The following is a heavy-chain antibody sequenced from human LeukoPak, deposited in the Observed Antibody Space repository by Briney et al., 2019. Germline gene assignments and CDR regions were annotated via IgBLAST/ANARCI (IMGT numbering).Heavy chain of an antibody. J-gene: IGHJ3*02. D-gene: IGHD6-19*01. Sequence: ASVKVSCEASGYTFTGYYMHWVRQAPGQGLEWMGWINPNSGGTNYAQKFQGRVTMTRDTSISTAYMELSRLRSDDTAVYYCARGQQWLVPLDAFDIWGQGTMVTVSS. CDR1: GYTFTGYY. V-gene: IGHV1-2*02. CDR2: INPNSGGT. CDR3: ARGQQWLVPLDAFDI.